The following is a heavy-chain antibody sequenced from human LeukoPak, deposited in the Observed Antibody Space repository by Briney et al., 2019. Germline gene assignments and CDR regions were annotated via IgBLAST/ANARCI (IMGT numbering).Heavy chain of an antibody. D-gene: IGHD4-17*01. CDR3: ARGPPEAFPTVTTSWFDP. CDR2: MNPNSGNT. V-gene: IGHV1-8*01. Sequence: ASVKVSCKASGYTFTSYDINWVRQATGQGLGWMGWMNPNSGNTGYAQKFQGRVTMTRNTSISTAYMELSSLRSEDTAVYYCARGPPEAFPTVTTSWFDPWGQGTLVTVSS. J-gene: IGHJ5*02. CDR1: GYTFTSYD.